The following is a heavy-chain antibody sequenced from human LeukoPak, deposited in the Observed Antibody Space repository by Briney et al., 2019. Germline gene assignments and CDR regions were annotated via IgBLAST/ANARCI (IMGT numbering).Heavy chain of an antibody. CDR3: AKDAYLIAVAGNYFDY. Sequence: GGSLRLSCAASGFTFSDYYMSWIRQAPGKGLECVSYISSSGSTIYYADSVKGRFTISRDNSKNTLYLQMNSLRAEDTAVYYCAKDAYLIAVAGNYFDYWGQGTLVTVSS. CDR2: ISSSGSTI. J-gene: IGHJ4*02. CDR1: GFTFSDYY. V-gene: IGHV3-11*01. D-gene: IGHD6-19*01.